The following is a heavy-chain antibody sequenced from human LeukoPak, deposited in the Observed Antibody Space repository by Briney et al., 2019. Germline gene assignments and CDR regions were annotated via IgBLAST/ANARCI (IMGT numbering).Heavy chain of an antibody. CDR2: VSESGEIT. CDR1: GIAFSTYA. CDR3: AKDTAQGYTYGTIEQDY. D-gene: IGHD5-18*01. Sequence: GGSLRLSCAASGIAFSTYAMSWVRQAPGKGLEWVSVVSESGEITHYADSVKGRFTISRDNSKNTVYLQMNSLRAEDSAVYYCAKDTAQGYTYGTIEQDYWGRGTRVTVSS. J-gene: IGHJ4*02. V-gene: IGHV3-23*01.